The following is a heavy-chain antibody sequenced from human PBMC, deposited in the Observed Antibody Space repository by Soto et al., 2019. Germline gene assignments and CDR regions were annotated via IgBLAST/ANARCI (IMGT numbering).Heavy chain of an antibody. J-gene: IGHJ4*02. V-gene: IGHV4-34*01. D-gene: IGHD2-2*01. Sequence: SETLSLTCAVYGGSFSCYYWIWIRQPPGKGLEWIGEINHSGSTNYNPSLKGRVTISVDTSKNQFSLKLSSVTAADTAVYYCARGRGDIVVVPAAIPFGYWGQGTLVTVSS. CDR1: GGSFSCYY. CDR2: INHSGST. CDR3: ARGRGDIVVVPAAIPFGY.